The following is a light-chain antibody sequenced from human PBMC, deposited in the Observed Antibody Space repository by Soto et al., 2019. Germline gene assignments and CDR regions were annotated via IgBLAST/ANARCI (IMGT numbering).Light chain of an antibody. V-gene: IGLV2-8*01. Sequence: QSVLTQPPSASGSPGQSVTISCTGTSSDVGGYNYVSWYQQHPGKAPKLMIYEVSKRPSGVPDRFSGSKSGNTASLTVSGLQAEDEADYYCSSYASSNHLFGGGTKLTVL. CDR2: EVS. CDR1: SSDVGGYNY. J-gene: IGLJ2*01. CDR3: SSYASSNHL.